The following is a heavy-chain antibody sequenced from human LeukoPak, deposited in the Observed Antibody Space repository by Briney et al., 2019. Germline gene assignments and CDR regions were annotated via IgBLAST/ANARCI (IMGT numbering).Heavy chain of an antibody. D-gene: IGHD3-22*01. Sequence: ASVTVSCKASGYTFTVYGISWVRQAPGQGLEWMGWISAYNGNTNYAQKLQGGVTMTTDTSTSTAYMELRSLRSDDTAVYYCPRDDYYYSSGYPFDCWGGGTVVSLSS. CDR3: PRDDYYYSSGYPFDC. V-gene: IGHV1-18*01. J-gene: IGHJ4*02. CDR1: GYTFTVYG. CDR2: ISAYNGNT.